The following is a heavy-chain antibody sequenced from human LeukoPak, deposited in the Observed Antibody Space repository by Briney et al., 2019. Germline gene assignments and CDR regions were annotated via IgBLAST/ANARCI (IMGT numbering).Heavy chain of an antibody. J-gene: IGHJ4*02. V-gene: IGHV3-30*19. CDR3: ARGPQYSGRIDY. D-gene: IGHD1-26*01. CDR2: ISYDGSNE. CDR1: GFTFSSYG. Sequence: AGGSLRLSCAASGFTFSSYGMHWVRQAPGKGLEWVAVISYDGSNEYYEDSVKGRFTISRDSSRTTLYLQMISLRAEDTAVYYCARGPQYSGRIDYWGQGTLVTVSS.